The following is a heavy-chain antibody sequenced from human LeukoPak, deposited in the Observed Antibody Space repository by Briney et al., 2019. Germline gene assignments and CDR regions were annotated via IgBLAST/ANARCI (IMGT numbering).Heavy chain of an antibody. CDR2: IRSNAYGGTT. V-gene: IGHV3-49*04. Sequence: GGSLRLSCTASGFTFGDYAMSWVRQAPGKGLEWVGFIRSNAYGGTTEYAASVKGRFTISRDDSKSIAYLQMNSLKTEDTAVYYCTRGPEGLWCYFDYWGQGTLVTVSS. CDR3: TRGPEGLWCYFDY. CDR1: GFTFGDYA. D-gene: IGHD4/OR15-4a*01. J-gene: IGHJ4*02.